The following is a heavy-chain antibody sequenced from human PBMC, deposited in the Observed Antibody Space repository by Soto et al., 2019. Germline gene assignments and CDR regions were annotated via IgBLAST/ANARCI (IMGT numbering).Heavy chain of an antibody. J-gene: IGHJ3*02. Sequence: QVQLQESGPGLVKPSQTLSLTCTVSGGSISSGDYYWSWIRHHPGKGLEWIGDIYSSGRTYYNPSRLSRVSISADTSKYLYSLRLRSVAAADTAVYSCVGDSDYDSSRSDAFEIGSQGTMVTVS. CDR2: IYSSGRT. V-gene: IGHV4-31*03. CDR3: VGDSDYDSSRSDAFEI. D-gene: IGHD3-22*01. CDR1: GGSISSGDYY.